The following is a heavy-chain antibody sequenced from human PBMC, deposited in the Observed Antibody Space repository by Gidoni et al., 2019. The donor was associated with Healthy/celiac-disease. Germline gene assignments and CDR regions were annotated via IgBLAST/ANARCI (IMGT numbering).Heavy chain of an antibody. Sequence: QVQLQQWGAGLLKPSETLSLTCAVYGGSFSGYYWSWIRQPPGKGLEWIGEINHSGSTNYNPSLKSRVTISVDTSKNQFSLKLSSVTAADTAVYYCAKSGSGSSGLWGQGTMVTVSS. V-gene: IGHV4-34*01. CDR2: INHSGST. CDR3: AKSGSGSSGL. CDR1: GGSFSGYY. D-gene: IGHD6-19*01. J-gene: IGHJ3*01.